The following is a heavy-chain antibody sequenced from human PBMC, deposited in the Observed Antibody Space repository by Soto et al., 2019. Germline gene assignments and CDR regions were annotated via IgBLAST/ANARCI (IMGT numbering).Heavy chain of an antibody. CDR3: ARDLKEAIFGVVSIYGMDF. CDR2: ILPIFGTA. V-gene: IGHV1-69*01. Sequence: QVQLVQSGAEVKKPGSSVKVSCKASGGTFSSYAISWVRQAPGQGLEWMGGILPIFGTANYEQKFQGRVKITADESTCTAYMELSSLSSEDMAVYYCARDLKEAIFGVVSIYGMDFWGQGTTVTVPS. J-gene: IGHJ6*02. D-gene: IGHD3-3*01. CDR1: GGTFSSYA.